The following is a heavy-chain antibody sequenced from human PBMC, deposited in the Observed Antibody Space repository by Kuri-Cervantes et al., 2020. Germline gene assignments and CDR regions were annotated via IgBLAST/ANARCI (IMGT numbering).Heavy chain of an antibody. D-gene: IGHD1-1*01. CDR1: GGSISSSSYY. CDR2: IYYSGST. V-gene: IGHV4-39*07. J-gene: IGHJ4*02. CDR3: ARTTGTNIIDY. Sequence: SETLSLTCTVAGGSISSSSYYWGWTRQPPGKGLEWIGSIYYSGSTYYNPSLKSRVTISGDTSKNQFSLKLTSVTAADTAVYYCARTTGTNIIDYWGQGTLVTVSS.